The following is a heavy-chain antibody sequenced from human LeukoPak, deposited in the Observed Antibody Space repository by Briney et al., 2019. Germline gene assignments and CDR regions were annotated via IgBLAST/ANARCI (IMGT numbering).Heavy chain of an antibody. J-gene: IGHJ6*03. V-gene: IGHV4-59*04. CDR2: IYYSGST. CDR1: GFTFSNYE. D-gene: IGHD3-16*01. CDR3: AGARLYGPRDYYYMDV. Sequence: LRLSCAASGFTFSNYEMNWIRQAPGKGLEWIGNIYYSGSTYYNPSLKSRVTISVDTSKNQFSLKLSSVTAADTAVYYCAGARLYGPRDYYYMDVWGKGTTVTISS.